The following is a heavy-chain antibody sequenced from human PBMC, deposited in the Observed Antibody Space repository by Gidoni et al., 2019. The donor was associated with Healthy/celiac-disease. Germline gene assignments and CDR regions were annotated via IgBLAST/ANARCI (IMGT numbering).Heavy chain of an antibody. Sequence: HVQLQESGPGLVEPSETLSLTCTVSGSSISSYYWSWIRQPPGKGLEWIGYIYYSGSTNYNPSLKMRVTISVDTSKNQFSLKLSSVIAADTAGYDWASWGQWLGALDYWGQGTLVTVSS. CDR1: GSSISSYY. J-gene: IGHJ4*02. CDR3: ASWGQWLGALDY. V-gene: IGHV4-59*01. CDR2: IYYSGST. D-gene: IGHD6-19*01.